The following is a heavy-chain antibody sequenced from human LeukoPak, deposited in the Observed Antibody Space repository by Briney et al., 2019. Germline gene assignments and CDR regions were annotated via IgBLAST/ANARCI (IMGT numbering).Heavy chain of an antibody. J-gene: IGHJ4*02. CDR3: ARDGGSYYFAEIDY. V-gene: IGHV1-2*02. D-gene: IGHD1-26*01. CDR1: GYTFTGYY. Sequence: ASVKVSCKASGYTFTGYYMHWVRQATGQGLEWMGWINPNSGGTNYAQKFQGRVTMTRDTSISTAYMELSRLRSDDTAVYYCARDGGSYYFAEIDYWGQGTLVTVSS. CDR2: INPNSGGT.